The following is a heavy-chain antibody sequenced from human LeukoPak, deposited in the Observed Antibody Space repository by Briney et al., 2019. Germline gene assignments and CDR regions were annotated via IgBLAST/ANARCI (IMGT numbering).Heavy chain of an antibody. Sequence: ASVKVPCKASGYTFTGYYMHWVRQAPGQGLEWMGWTNPNSGGTNYAQKFQGRVTMTRDTSISTAYMELSRLRSDDTAVYYCARLPLMVRGVNGDYWGQGTLVTVSS. J-gene: IGHJ4*02. D-gene: IGHD3-10*01. V-gene: IGHV1-2*02. CDR1: GYTFTGYY. CDR2: TNPNSGGT. CDR3: ARLPLMVRGVNGDY.